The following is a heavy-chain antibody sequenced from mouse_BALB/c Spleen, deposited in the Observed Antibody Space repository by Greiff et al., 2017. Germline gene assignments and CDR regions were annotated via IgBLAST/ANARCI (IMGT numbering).Heavy chain of an antibody. D-gene: IGHD2-14*01. V-gene: IGHV7-1*02. Sequence: EVKLMESGGGLVQPGGSLRLSCATSGFTFSDFYMEWVRQPPGKRLEWIAASRNKANDYTTEYSASVKGRFIVSRDTSQSILYLQMNALRAEDTAIYYCAREYYRYDGDAMDYWGQGTSVTVSS. J-gene: IGHJ4*01. CDR3: AREYYRYDGDAMDY. CDR1: GFTFSDFY. CDR2: SRNKANDYTT.